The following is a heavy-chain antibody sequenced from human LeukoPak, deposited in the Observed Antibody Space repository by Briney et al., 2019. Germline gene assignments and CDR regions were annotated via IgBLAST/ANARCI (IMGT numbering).Heavy chain of an antibody. D-gene: IGHD2-2*01. J-gene: IGHJ4*02. CDR2: ITSNSGYV. CDR3: VQDSYAISSSGSTFAS. V-gene: IGHV3-9*03. Sequence: GGSLRLSCAASGSTFSSYSMNWVRQAPGKGLEWVSSITSNSGYVAYADSVKGRFSISRDNAKNSLYLQMNSLRTEDMAVYYCVQDSYAISSSGSTFASWGQGTLVTVSS. CDR1: GSTFSSYS.